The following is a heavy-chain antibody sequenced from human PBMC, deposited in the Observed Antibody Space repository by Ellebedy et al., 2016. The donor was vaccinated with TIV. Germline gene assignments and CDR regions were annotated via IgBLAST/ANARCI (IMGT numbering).Heavy chain of an antibody. D-gene: IGHD3-22*01. CDR2: ISYDGSNK. Sequence: LSLTCAASGFTFRSYAMHWVRQGPGKGLEWVAVISYDGSNKYYADSVKGRFTISRDNPKNTLFLQMNSLRAEDTAVYYCARVSAVVVIHDAFDIWGQGTMVTVSS. V-gene: IGHV3-30-3*01. CDR3: ARVSAVVVIHDAFDI. CDR1: GFTFRSYA. J-gene: IGHJ3*02.